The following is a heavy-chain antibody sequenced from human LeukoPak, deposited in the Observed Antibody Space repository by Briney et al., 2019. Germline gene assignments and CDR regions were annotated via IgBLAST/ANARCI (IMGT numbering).Heavy chain of an antibody. Sequence: ASVKVSCKVSGYTLTELSMRWVRQAPGKGLEWMGGFDPEDGETIYAQKFQGRVTMTEDTSTDTAYMELSSLRSEDTAVYYCATDMDSGSPYYFDYWGQGTLVTVSS. CDR2: FDPEDGET. J-gene: IGHJ4*02. CDR1: GYTLTELS. V-gene: IGHV1-24*01. D-gene: IGHD1-26*01. CDR3: ATDMDSGSPYYFDY.